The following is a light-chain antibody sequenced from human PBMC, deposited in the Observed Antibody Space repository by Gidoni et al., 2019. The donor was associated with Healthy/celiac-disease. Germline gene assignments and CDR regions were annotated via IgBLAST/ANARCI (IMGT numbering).Light chain of an antibody. CDR1: QSVSSY. CDR3: QQRSNGPPLT. V-gene: IGKV3-11*01. J-gene: IGKJ4*01. Sequence: EIVLTQSPATLSLSPGERATLSCRASQSVSSYFAWYQQKPGQAPRLLVYDASNRATGIPARFSGSGSGTDFTLTISSLEPEDFAVYYCQQRSNGPPLTFGGXTKVEIK. CDR2: DAS.